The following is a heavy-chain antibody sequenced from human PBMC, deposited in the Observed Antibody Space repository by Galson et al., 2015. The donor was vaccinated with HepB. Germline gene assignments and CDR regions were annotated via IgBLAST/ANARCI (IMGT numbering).Heavy chain of an antibody. CDR1: GHSFTSYW. CDR2: IYPGDSET. D-gene: IGHD7-27*01. V-gene: IGHV5-51*01. Sequence: QSGAEVKKQGESLKISCKDSGHSFTSYWIGWVRQMPGKGLEWMGIIYPGDSETRYSPSFQGQVTISADKSVSTAYLQWSSLRASDTAIYYCARPPWGSPPRGPQPWGQGTLVTVSS. J-gene: IGHJ5*02. CDR3: ARPPWGSPPRGPQP.